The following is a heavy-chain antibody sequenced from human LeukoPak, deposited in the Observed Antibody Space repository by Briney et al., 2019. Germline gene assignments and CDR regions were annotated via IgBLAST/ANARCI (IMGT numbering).Heavy chain of an antibody. CDR3: ARRGGGRYFDY. CDR1: GFTFSDYS. V-gene: IGHV3-53*01. J-gene: IGHJ4*02. D-gene: IGHD3-16*01. Sequence: PGGSLRLSCAASGFTFSDYSMSWVRQAPGKGLEWVSVIYSGGSTYYADSVKGRFTISRDNSKNTLYLQMNSLRAEDTAMYYCARRGGGRYFDYWGQGTLVTVSS. CDR2: IYSGGST.